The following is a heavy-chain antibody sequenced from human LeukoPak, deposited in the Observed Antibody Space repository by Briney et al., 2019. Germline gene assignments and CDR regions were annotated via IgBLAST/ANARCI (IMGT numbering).Heavy chain of an antibody. CDR1: GFTFTSYG. J-gene: IGHJ2*01. D-gene: IGHD3-22*01. V-gene: IGHV3-48*04. CDR2: ISSSSSTI. Sequence: GGSLRLSCAASGFTFTSYGMHWVRQAPGKGLEWVSYISSSSSTIYYADSVKGRFTISRDNAKNSLYLQMNSLRAEDTAVYYCARNHYYRTGYLDLWGRGTLVTVSS. CDR3: ARNHYYRTGYLDL.